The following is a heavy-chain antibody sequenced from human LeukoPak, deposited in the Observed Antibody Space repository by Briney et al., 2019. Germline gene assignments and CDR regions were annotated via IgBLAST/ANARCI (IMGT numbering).Heavy chain of an antibody. CDR1: GYTFTGYY. J-gene: IGHJ4*02. D-gene: IGHD4-23*01. Sequence: ASVKVSCKASGYTFTGYYMHWVRQAPGQGLEWMGWINPNSGGTNYAQKFQGRVTMTRGTSISTAYMELSRLRSDDTAVYYCARIPYGGNRRYFDYWGQGTLVTVSS. V-gene: IGHV1-2*02. CDR3: ARIPYGGNRRYFDY. CDR2: INPNSGGT.